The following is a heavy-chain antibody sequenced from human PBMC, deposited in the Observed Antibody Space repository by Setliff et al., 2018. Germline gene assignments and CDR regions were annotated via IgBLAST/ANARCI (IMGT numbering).Heavy chain of an antibody. CDR1: GGTFSSYG. CDR2: TIPIFGTT. V-gene: IGHV1-69*05. CDR3: AREGVDTRSSTDYRSYMDV. D-gene: IGHD5-18*01. Sequence: SVKVSCKASGGTFSSYGISWVRQAPGQGLEWMGGTIPIFGTTNYAQKFQGRVTIITDESTSTAYMELSSLTSADTAVYYCAREGVDTRSSTDYRSYMDVWGKGTTVTVSS. J-gene: IGHJ6*03.